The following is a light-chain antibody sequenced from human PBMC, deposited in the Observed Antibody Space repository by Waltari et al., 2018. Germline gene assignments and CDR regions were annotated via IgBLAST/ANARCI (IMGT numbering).Light chain of an antibody. Sequence: SYELTQPPSVSVSPGQTARITCSGDALPNQYAYWYQQKPGQAPVLVEYKVIERPSGIPERFSGSSSATTVTLTISGVQAEDEGDYYCQTGDSSGSYKVFGGGTKLTVL. CDR2: KVI. V-gene: IGLV3-25*03. J-gene: IGLJ3*02. CDR3: QTGDSSGSYKV. CDR1: ALPNQY.